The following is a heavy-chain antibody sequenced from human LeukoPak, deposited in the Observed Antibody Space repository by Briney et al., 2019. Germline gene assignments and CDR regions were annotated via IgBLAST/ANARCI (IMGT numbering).Heavy chain of an antibody. V-gene: IGHV1-69*05. D-gene: IGHD3-10*01. CDR3: ARAAPYYYGSGSYSWFDP. CDR2: IIPIFGTA. J-gene: IGHJ5*02. CDR1: GGTFSSYA. Sequence: GASVKVSCXASGGTFSSYAISWVRQAPGQGLEWMGGIIPIFGTANYAQKFQGRVTITTDESTSTAYMELSSLRSEDTAVYYCARAAPYYYGSGSYSWFDPWGQGTLVTVSS.